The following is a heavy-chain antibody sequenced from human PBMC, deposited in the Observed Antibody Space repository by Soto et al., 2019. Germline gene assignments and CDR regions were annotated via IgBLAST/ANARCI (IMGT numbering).Heavy chain of an antibody. CDR1: GYSFTSYW. CDR3: ASRIAVAARGGYYYGMDV. J-gene: IGHJ6*02. D-gene: IGHD6-19*01. CDR2: IDPSDSYT. Sequence: GESLKISCKGSGYSFTSYWISWVRQMPGKGLEWMGRIDPSDSYTNYSPSFQGHVTISADKSISTAYLQWSSLKASDTAMYYCASRIAVAARGGYYYGMDVWGQGTTVRVS. V-gene: IGHV5-10-1*01.